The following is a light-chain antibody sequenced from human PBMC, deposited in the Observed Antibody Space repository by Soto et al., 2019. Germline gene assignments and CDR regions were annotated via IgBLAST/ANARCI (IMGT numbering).Light chain of an antibody. V-gene: IGLV2-8*01. Sequence: QSVLTQPPSASGSPGQSVTISCTGTSSDVGGYNYVSWYQQHPGKAPKLMIYAVSKRPSGVPGRFSGSKSGTTASLAVTELQAEDEAAYYCQSYDTSLTACVFGTGTKVTVL. CDR3: QSYDTSLTACV. CDR2: AVS. CDR1: SSDVGGYNY. J-gene: IGLJ1*01.